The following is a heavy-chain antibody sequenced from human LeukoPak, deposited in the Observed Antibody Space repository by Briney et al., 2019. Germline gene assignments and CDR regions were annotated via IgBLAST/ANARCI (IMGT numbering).Heavy chain of an antibody. J-gene: IGHJ4*02. CDR2: IIPIFGTA. D-gene: IGHD5-24*01. V-gene: IGHV1-69*05. CDR3: ARAPTEMATTVGDY. Sequence: ASVKVSCKASGGTFSSYAISWVRQAPGQGLEWMGGIIPIFGTANYAQKFQGSVTITTDESTSTAYMELSSLRSEDTAVYYCARAPTEMATTVGDYWGQGTLVTVSS. CDR1: GGTFSSYA.